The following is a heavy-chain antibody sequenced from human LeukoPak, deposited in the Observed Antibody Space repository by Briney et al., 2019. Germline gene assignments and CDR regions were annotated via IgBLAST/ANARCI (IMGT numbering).Heavy chain of an antibody. Sequence: ASVKVSCKASGYTFTGYYMHWVRQGPGQGLEWMGWINPNSGGTNYAQKFQGRVTMTRDTSISTAYMELSRLRSEDTAVYYCARESGSITIFGPQANWLDPWGQGTLVTVSS. CDR1: GYTFTGYY. V-gene: IGHV1-2*02. J-gene: IGHJ5*02. CDR2: INPNSGGT. CDR3: ARESGSITIFGPQANWLDP. D-gene: IGHD3-3*01.